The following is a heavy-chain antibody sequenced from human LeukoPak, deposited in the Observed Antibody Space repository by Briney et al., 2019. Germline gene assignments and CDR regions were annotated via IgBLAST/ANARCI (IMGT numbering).Heavy chain of an antibody. D-gene: IGHD6-19*01. CDR3: ARGGTPGYSSGRIDY. V-gene: IGHV3-53*04. Sequence: GGSLRLSCVASGFTVSSNYMSWVRQAPGKGLEWVTVIYSAGNTYYADSVKGRFTISRHNSKNTLYLQMNSLRVEDTAVYYCARGGTPGYSSGRIDYWGQGTLVTVSS. CDR2: IYSAGNT. J-gene: IGHJ4*02. CDR1: GFTVSSNY.